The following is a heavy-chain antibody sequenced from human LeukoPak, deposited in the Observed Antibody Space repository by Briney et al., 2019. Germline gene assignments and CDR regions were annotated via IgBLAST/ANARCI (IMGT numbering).Heavy chain of an antibody. Sequence: ASVKVSCKPSGGSFRSYGVSWVRQAPGQGLEWMGGIIPIFRTTNYEQRFRGRVTITTDESTSSVYMELSSLRSEDTAVYYRARSQRAGYNVYYFDSWGQGTLVTVSS. D-gene: IGHD5-24*01. J-gene: IGHJ4*02. CDR1: GGSFRSYG. CDR3: ARSQRAGYNVYYFDS. CDR2: IIPIFRTT. V-gene: IGHV1-69*05.